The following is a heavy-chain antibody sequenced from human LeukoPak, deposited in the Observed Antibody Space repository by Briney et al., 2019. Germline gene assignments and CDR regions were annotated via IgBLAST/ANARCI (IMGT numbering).Heavy chain of an antibody. D-gene: IGHD3-16*02. CDR2: ISGSGGST. J-gene: IGHJ6*02. V-gene: IGHV3-23*01. CDR3: AKDGPQVSAMDV. Sequence: GASLRLSCAASGFTFSSHAMSWVRQAPGKGLEWVSAISGSGGSTYYADSVKGRFTISRDNSKNTLYLQMNSLRAEDTAVYYCAKDGPQVSAMDVWGQGTTVTVSS. CDR1: GFTFSSHA.